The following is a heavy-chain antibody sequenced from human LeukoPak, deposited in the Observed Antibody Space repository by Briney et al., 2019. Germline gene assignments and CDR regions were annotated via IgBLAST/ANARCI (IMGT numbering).Heavy chain of an antibody. CDR2: ISYDGSNK. D-gene: IGHD2-2*01. Sequence: GRSLRLSCAASGFTFSSYGMHWVRQAPGKGLEWVAVISYDGSNKYYADSVKGRFTISRDNSKNTLYLQMNSLRAEDTAVYYCAKDALGYCSSTSCFPGDNWFDPWGQGTLVTVSS. J-gene: IGHJ5*02. CDR3: AKDALGYCSSTSCFPGDNWFDP. V-gene: IGHV3-30*18. CDR1: GFTFSSYG.